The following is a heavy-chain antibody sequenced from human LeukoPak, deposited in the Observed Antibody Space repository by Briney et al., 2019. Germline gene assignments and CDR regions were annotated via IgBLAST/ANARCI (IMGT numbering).Heavy chain of an antibody. CDR1: GGSFSGYY. D-gene: IGHD1-14*01. CDR2: IYHSGST. Sequence: PSETLSLTCAVYGGSFSGYYWSWIRQPPGKGLEWIGYIYHSGSTYYNPSLKSRVTISVDRSKNQFSLKLSSVTAADTAVYYCARVRLGRTYYFDYWGQGTLVTVSS. CDR3: ARVRLGRTYYFDY. V-gene: IGHV4-34*01. J-gene: IGHJ4*02.